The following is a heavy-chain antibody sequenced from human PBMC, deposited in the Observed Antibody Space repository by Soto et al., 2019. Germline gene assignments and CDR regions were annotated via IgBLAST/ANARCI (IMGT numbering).Heavy chain of an antibody. J-gene: IGHJ4*02. Sequence: PGGSLRLSCVGSGISFTTAWMNWVRQAPGKGLEWVGRIKSKTDGETVDYAAPVRGRFIISRDDSKNTVYLSVSGLKTEDTAIYYCATQQFFDASGFSFDQWGQGSLVTVS. CDR3: ATQQFFDASGFSFDQ. V-gene: IGHV3-15*01. CDR1: GISFTTAW. D-gene: IGHD3-22*01. CDR2: IKSKTDGETV.